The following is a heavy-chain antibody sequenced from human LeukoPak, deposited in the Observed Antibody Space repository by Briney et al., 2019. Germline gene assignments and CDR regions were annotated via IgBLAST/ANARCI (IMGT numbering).Heavy chain of an antibody. CDR2: IYYSGST. CDR3: ASEYYYDSSGYYY. J-gene: IGHJ4*02. V-gene: IGHV4-39*01. Sequence: SETLSLTCTVSGGSISSSSYYWGWIRQPPGTGLEWIGSIYYSGSTYYNPSLKSRVTISVDTSKNQFSLKLSSVTAADTAVYYCASEYYYDSSGYYYWGQGTLVTVSS. CDR1: GGSISSSSYY. D-gene: IGHD3-22*01.